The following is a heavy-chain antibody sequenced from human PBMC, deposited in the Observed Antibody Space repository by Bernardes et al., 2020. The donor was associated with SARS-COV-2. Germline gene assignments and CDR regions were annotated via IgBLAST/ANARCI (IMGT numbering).Heavy chain of an antibody. Sequence: GGSLRLSCAASGFTFSSYGMHWVRQAPGKGLEWVAAISYDGSNKYYADSVKGRFTISRDNSKNTLYLQMNSLRAEDTAVYYCAKGGLMITFGGVIEWGQGTLVTVSS. CDR2: ISYDGSNK. D-gene: IGHD3-16*02. CDR1: GFTFSSYG. CDR3: AKGGLMITFGGVIE. J-gene: IGHJ4*02. V-gene: IGHV3-30*18.